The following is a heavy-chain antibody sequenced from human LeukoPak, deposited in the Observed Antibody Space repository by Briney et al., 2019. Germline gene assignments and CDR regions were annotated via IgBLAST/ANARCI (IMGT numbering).Heavy chain of an antibody. CDR1: GYTFTRYD. V-gene: IGHV1-69*06. Sequence: ASVKVSCKASGYTFTRYDINWVRQATGQGLEWMGGIIPIFGTANYAQKFQGRVTITADKSTSTAYMELSSLRSEDTAVYYCARKSSSNYENWFDPWGQGTLVTVSS. D-gene: IGHD4-11*01. J-gene: IGHJ5*02. CDR3: ARKSSSNYENWFDP. CDR2: IIPIFGTA.